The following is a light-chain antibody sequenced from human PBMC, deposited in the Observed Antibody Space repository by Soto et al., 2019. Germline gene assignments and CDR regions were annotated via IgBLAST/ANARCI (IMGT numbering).Light chain of an antibody. CDR3: QQYNNWPPT. J-gene: IGKJ5*01. CDR1: QIVTIPV. Sequence: IVLTQSPGTLSLSPGERVTLSCRASQIVTIPVLAWYQQKPGQPPSLXIYDVSIRATGIPARFNGSGSGTEFTLTISSLQSEDFAVYYCQQYNNWPPTFGQGTRLEIK. V-gene: IGKV3-15*01. CDR2: DVS.